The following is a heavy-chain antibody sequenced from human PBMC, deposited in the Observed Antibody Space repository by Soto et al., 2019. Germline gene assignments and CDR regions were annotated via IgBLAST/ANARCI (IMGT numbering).Heavy chain of an antibody. CDR3: ARQFDYGGSDAFDI. V-gene: IGHV4-59*08. CDR1: GGSISSYY. D-gene: IGHD4-17*01. CDR2: IYYSGST. Sequence: PSETLSLTCTVSGGSISSYYWSWIRQPPGKGLEWIGYIYYSGSTNYNPSLKSRVTISVDTSKNQFSLKLSSVTAADTAVYYCARQFDYGGSDAFDIWGQGTMVTVS. J-gene: IGHJ3*02.